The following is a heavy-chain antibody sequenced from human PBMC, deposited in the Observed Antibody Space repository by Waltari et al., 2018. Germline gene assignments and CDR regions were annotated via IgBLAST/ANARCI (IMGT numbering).Heavy chain of an antibody. D-gene: IGHD6-19*01. CDR1: GFSSGGRE. CDR3: ASGWYYFGS. V-gene: IGHV3-48*03. CDR2: ITTSGNTR. J-gene: IGHJ4*02. Sequence: DVQLVESGGGLVQHGGSMRLSCAASGFSSGGREMNWVRQAPGKVLEWISYITTSGNTRYYADSVKGRFTISRDNGENSLYLQMNSLRAEDTAVYYCASGWYYFGSWGQGTLVTVSS.